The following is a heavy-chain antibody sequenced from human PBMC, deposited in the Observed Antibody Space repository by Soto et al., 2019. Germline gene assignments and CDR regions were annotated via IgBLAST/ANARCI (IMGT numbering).Heavy chain of an antibody. V-gene: IGHV1-2*04. CDR1: GYTFTGYY. D-gene: IGHD1-1*01. Sequence: ASVKVSCKASGYTFTGYYMHWVRQAPGQGLEWMGWINPNSGGTNYAQKFQGWVTMTRDTSISTAYMELSRLRSDDTAVYYCARDYRELELTNWVDPWGQGTLVTVSS. CDR2: INPNSGGT. J-gene: IGHJ5*02. CDR3: ARDYRELELTNWVDP.